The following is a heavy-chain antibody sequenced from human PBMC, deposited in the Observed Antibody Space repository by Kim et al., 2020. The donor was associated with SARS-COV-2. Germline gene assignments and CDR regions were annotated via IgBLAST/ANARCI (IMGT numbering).Heavy chain of an antibody. Sequence: ASVKVSCKASGYTFTSYGISWVRQAPGQGLEWMGWISAYNGNTNYAQKLQGRVTMTTDTSTSTAYMELRSLRSDDTAVYYCARERLKTGTTLVDYWGQGTLVTVSS. CDR1: GYTFTSYG. CDR2: ISAYNGNT. V-gene: IGHV1-18*01. D-gene: IGHD1-1*01. CDR3: ARERLKTGTTLVDY. J-gene: IGHJ4*02.